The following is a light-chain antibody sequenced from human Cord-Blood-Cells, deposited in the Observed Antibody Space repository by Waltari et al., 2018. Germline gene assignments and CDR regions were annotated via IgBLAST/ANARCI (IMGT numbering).Light chain of an antibody. CDR1: QSISSY. Sequence: DIQMTKSPSSLPPSVGDRVTTTCRPSQSISSYLNWYQQKPGKAPKLLIYAASSLQSGVPSRFSGSGSGTDFTLTISSLQPEDFATYYCQQSYSTPWTFGQGTKVEIK. V-gene: IGKV1-39*01. J-gene: IGKJ1*01. CDR2: AAS. CDR3: QQSYSTPWT.